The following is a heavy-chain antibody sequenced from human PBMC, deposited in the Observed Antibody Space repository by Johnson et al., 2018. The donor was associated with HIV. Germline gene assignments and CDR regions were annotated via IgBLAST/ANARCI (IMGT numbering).Heavy chain of an antibody. CDR1: GFTFSSYW. V-gene: IGHV3-7*02. Sequence: VQLVESGGGLVQPGRSLRLSCAASGFTFSSYWMSWVRQAPGKGLEWVANIKQDGSEKYYVDSVKGRFTISRDNSKSTLYLQMNSLRAGDTAVYYCARARRYSSSWPDAFDIWGQGTMVTVSS. CDR2: IKQDGSEK. D-gene: IGHD6-13*01. CDR3: ARARRYSSSWPDAFDI. J-gene: IGHJ3*02.